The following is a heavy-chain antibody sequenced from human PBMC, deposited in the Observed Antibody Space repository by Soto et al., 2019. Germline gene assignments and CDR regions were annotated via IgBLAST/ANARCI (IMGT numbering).Heavy chain of an antibody. D-gene: IGHD2-8*01. J-gene: IGHJ4*02. Sequence: QVQLVQSGAEVKKPGASVKVSCKASGYTFTSYGFSWVRQAPGQGLEWMGWVSGYNGNTNYAKKFQGRVTMTTDTYTSTAYMERRSLRSDDTAVYYCAREAAYCTSGVCYADYWGQGTMVTVSS. V-gene: IGHV1-18*01. CDR3: AREAAYCTSGVCYADY. CDR1: GYTFTSYG. CDR2: VSGYNGNT.